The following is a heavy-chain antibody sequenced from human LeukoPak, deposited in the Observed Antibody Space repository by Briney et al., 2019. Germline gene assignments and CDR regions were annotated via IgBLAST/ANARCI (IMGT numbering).Heavy chain of an antibody. V-gene: IGHV1-69*04. D-gene: IGHD3-22*01. CDR1: GGTFSSYA. Sequence: ASVKVSCKASGGTFSSYAISWVRQAPGQGLEWMGRIIPILGIANYAQKFQGRVTITADKSTSTAYMELSSLRSEDTAVYYCARGVHPDYYDSSGYYYDFDYWGQGTLVTVSS. CDR3: ARGVHPDYYDSSGYYYDFDY. J-gene: IGHJ4*02. CDR2: IIPILGIA.